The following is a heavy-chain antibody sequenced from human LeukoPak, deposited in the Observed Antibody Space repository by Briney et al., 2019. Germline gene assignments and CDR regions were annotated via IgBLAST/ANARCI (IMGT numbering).Heavy chain of an antibody. V-gene: IGHV3-74*01. J-gene: IGHJ4*02. D-gene: IGHD5-24*01. CDR2: INSDGSST. CDR1: GFTFSSYW. CDR3: ASEMATTDY. Sequence: GGSLRLSCAASGFTFSSYWMHWVRQAPGKGLVWVSLINSDGSSTRYADSVKGRFTISRDNAKNTLYLQMNSLSAEDTAVYYCASEMATTDYWGQGTLVTVSS.